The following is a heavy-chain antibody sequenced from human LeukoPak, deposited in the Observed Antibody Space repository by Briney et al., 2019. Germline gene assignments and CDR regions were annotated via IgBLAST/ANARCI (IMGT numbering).Heavy chain of an antibody. CDR1: GFTFSGSA. J-gene: IGHJ4*02. D-gene: IGHD3-3*01. CDR3: TRRTKDTIFGAAPFDY. CDR2: IRSKANSYAT. V-gene: IGHV3-73*01. Sequence: GGSLRLSCAASGFTFSGSAMHWVRQASGKGLEWVGRIRSKANSYATAYAASVKGRFTISRDDSKNTAYLQMNSLKTEDTAVYYCTRRTKDTIFGAAPFDYWGQGTLVTVSS.